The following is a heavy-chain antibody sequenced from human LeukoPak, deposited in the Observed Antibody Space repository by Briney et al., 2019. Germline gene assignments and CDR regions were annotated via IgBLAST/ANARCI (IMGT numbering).Heavy chain of an antibody. CDR3: ARQGAVPAAHPLVDY. CDR1: GFTFSSYW. CDR2: IKQDGSEK. Sequence: GGSLRLSCAASGFTFSSYWMSWVRQAPGKGLEWVANIKQDGSEKYYVDSVKGRFTISRDNAKNSLYLQMNSLRAEDTAVYYCARQGAVPAAHPLVDYWGQGTLVTASS. V-gene: IGHV3-7*01. D-gene: IGHD2-2*01. J-gene: IGHJ4*02.